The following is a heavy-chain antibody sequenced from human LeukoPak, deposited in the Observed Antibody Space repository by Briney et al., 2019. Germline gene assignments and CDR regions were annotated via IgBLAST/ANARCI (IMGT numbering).Heavy chain of an antibody. CDR1: GDSFSDNF. CDR3: ARMAYFARSVAPLIDY. D-gene: IGHD2/OR15-2a*01. Sequence: SETLSLTCAVSGDSFSDNFWSRIRQPPGKGLEWIGEINHSGTANYNPSLRSRVIISIDTSKNQFSLKLISVTAADTAVYYCARMAYFARSVAPLIDYWGQGTLVTVSS. V-gene: IGHV4-34*01. J-gene: IGHJ4*02. CDR2: INHSGTA.